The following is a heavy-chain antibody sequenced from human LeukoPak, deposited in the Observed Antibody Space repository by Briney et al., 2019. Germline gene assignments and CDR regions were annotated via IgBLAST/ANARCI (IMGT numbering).Heavy chain of an antibody. Sequence: GASVKVSCKASGYTFTSYAISWVRQAPGQGLEWMGWMSAYSGNTNYAQKLQGRVTMTTDTSTSTAYMELRSLRSDDTAVYYCAREKEVVVTASYYYGMDVWGQGTTVTVSS. J-gene: IGHJ6*02. D-gene: IGHD2-21*02. CDR2: MSAYSGNT. CDR3: AREKEVVVTASYYYGMDV. CDR1: GYTFTSYA. V-gene: IGHV1-18*01.